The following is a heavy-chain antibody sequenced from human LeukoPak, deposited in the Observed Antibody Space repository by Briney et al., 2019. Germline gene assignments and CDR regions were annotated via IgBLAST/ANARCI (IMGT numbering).Heavy chain of an antibody. D-gene: IGHD1-26*01. V-gene: IGHV3-33*08. Sequence: GGSLRLSCAASGFTLSSYGMHWVRQAPGKGLEWVAVIWYDGSNKYYADSVKGRFTTSRDNSKNTLYLQMNSLRAEDTAVYYCARDRGFLALWGQGTLVTVSS. CDR3: ARDRGFLAL. CDR1: GFTLSSYG. CDR2: IWYDGSNK. J-gene: IGHJ4*02.